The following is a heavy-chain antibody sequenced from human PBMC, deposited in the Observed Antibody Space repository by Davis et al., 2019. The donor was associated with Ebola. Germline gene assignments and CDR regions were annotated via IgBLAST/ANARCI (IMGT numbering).Heavy chain of an antibody. V-gene: IGHV3-7*01. J-gene: IGHJ4*02. D-gene: IGHD3-16*01. CDR2: IKEDGSQT. CDR3: AKDYDGSINF. CDR1: GFTFSHSW. Sequence: GGSLRLSCAASGFTFSHSWMSWVRRAPGKGLEWVANIKEDGSQTYYVDSVKGRFTISRDNSKNTVFLQMNNLRVEDTAIYYCAKDYDGSINFWGQGTLVTVSS.